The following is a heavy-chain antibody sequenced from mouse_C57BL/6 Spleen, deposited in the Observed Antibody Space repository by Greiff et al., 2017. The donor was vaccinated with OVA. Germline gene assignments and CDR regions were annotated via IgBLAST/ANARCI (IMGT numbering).Heavy chain of an antibody. CDR3: ARNYGSSYWYFDV. CDR2: IHPNSGST. CDR1: GYTFTSYW. V-gene: IGHV1-64*01. D-gene: IGHD1-1*01. Sequence: VQLQQPGAELVKPGASVKLSCKASGYTFTSYWMHWVKQRPGQGLEWIGMIHPNSGSTNYNEKFKSKATLTVDKSSSTAYMQLSSLTSEDSAVYYWARNYGSSYWYFDVWGTGTTVTVSP. J-gene: IGHJ1*03.